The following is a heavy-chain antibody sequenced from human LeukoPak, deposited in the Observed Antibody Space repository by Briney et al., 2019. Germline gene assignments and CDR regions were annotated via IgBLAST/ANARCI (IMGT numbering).Heavy chain of an antibody. CDR1: GFTFSSYA. Sequence: GGSLRLSCAASGFTFSSYAMSWVRQALGKGLEWVAVIWYDGSNKYYADSVKGRFTISRDNSKNTLYLQMNSLRAEDTAVYYCAKAWTTTVDYYYMDVWGKGTTVTVSS. CDR2: IWYDGSNK. V-gene: IGHV3-33*06. J-gene: IGHJ6*03. D-gene: IGHD4-23*01. CDR3: AKAWTTTVDYYYMDV.